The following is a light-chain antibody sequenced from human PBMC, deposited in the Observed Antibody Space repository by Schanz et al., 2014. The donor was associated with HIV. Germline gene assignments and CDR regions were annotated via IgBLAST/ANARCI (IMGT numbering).Light chain of an antibody. CDR1: SSDVGGYHY. Sequence: QSALTQPPSASGSPGQSVTISCTGTSSDVGGYHYLSWYQQHPGKAPKLMIYEVSKRPSGVPDRFSGSKSGNTASLTVSGLQAEDDADYYCSSHAGSSPYWVFGGGTKLTVL. CDR3: SSHAGSSPYWV. V-gene: IGLV2-8*01. J-gene: IGLJ3*02. CDR2: EVS.